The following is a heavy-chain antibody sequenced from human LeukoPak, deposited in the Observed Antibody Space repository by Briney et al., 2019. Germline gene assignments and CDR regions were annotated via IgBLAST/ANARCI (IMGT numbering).Heavy chain of an antibody. D-gene: IGHD6-19*01. CDR2: MNPNSGNT. CDR3: ARGIAVAGLYYFDY. Sequence: ASVKVSCKASGYTFTSYDINWVRQATGQGLEWMGWMNPNSGNTGYAQKFQGRVTMTRNTSISTAYMELSSLRSEDTAVYYCARGIAVAGLYYFDYWGQGTLVTVSS. J-gene: IGHJ4*02. CDR1: GYTFTSYD. V-gene: IGHV1-8*01.